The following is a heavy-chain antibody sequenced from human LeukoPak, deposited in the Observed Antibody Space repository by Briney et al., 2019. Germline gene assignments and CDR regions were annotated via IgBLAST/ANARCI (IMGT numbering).Heavy chain of an antibody. J-gene: IGHJ4*02. CDR2: IFNGGST. D-gene: IGHD6-13*01. CDR1: GFAVSSNH. CDR3: ARDRSSSWYGGYFDY. Sequence: GGSLRLSCTASGFAVSSNHMNWVRQAPGKGLEWVSVIFNGGSTYYADSVKGRFTISRDNSKNTLYLQMNSLRAEDTAVYYCARDRSSSWYGGYFDYWGQGTLVTVSS. V-gene: IGHV3-53*05.